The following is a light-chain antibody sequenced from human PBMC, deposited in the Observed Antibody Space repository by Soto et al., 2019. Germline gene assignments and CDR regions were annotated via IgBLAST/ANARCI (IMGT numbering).Light chain of an antibody. V-gene: IGLV1-40*01. Sequence: QAVVTQPPSVSGAPGQRVTISCTGSSSNIGAGYDVYWYQRLPGRAPKLLIYGSSSRPSGVPDRFSGSKSGTSASLAITGLQADDEADYYCQSHDNSLSVLWVFGGGTKLTVL. CDR1: SSNIGAGYD. CDR2: GSS. CDR3: QSHDNSLSVLWV. J-gene: IGLJ3*02.